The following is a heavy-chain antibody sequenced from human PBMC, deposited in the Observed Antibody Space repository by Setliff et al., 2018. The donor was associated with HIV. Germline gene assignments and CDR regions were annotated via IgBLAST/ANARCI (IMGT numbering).Heavy chain of an antibody. CDR2: LNAGNGDT. D-gene: IGHD3-22*01. CDR3: ARAQTYYSDSSGYYSQY. J-gene: IGHJ4*02. CDR1: GYTFTSYA. V-gene: IGHV1-3*01. Sequence: GASVKVSCKASGYTFTSYALHWVRQAPGQRLEWMGWLNAGNGDTKYSQNFQDRVAITRDTSASTAYMELSSLRSEDTAVYYCARAQTYYSDSSGYYSQYWGQGTLVTSPQ.